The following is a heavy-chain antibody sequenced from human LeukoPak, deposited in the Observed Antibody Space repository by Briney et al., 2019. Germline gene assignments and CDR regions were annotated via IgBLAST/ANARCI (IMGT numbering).Heavy chain of an antibody. Sequence: SETLSLTCTVSGGSISSDHWSWIRQPPGKGLEWIGYIYYSGRTYYNPSLKSRITISVDTSKNQFSLKLSSVTAADTAVYYCARGFHSPHYWGQGTLASVSS. CDR1: GGSISSDH. V-gene: IGHV4-59*01. CDR3: ARGFHSPHY. D-gene: IGHD2-21*01. CDR2: IYYSGRT. J-gene: IGHJ4*02.